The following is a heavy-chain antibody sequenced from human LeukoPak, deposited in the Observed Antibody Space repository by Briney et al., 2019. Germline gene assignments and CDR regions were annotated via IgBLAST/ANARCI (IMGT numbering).Heavy chain of an antibody. CDR2: LSYVGSNK. CDR1: GFTFYSYD. D-gene: IGHD6-13*01. V-gene: IGHV3-30*01. CDR3: AREVTGYSSSWPGNWFDP. J-gene: IGHJ5*02. Sequence: PGGPRKLSCAPPGFTFYSYDKHRVRQARGKGLEWLGVLSYVGSNKYYSDSVKGRFTISRDNSKNTLYLQMNSLRAEDTAVYYCAREVTGYSSSWPGNWFDPWGQGTLVTVSS.